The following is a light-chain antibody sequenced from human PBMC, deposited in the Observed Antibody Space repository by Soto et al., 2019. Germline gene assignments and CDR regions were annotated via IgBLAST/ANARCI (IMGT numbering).Light chain of an antibody. J-gene: IGKJ3*01. CDR3: QHYSSSRPEFT. Sequence: EIVLTQSPATLSLSPGERATLSCRASQSVSSNYLAWYQQRPGQAPRLLIFGASYRATGIPDRFSGSGSGTDFTLTISRLEPEDFAVYYCQHYSSSRPEFTFGPGTKVDSK. V-gene: IGKV3-20*01. CDR2: GAS. CDR1: QSVSSNY.